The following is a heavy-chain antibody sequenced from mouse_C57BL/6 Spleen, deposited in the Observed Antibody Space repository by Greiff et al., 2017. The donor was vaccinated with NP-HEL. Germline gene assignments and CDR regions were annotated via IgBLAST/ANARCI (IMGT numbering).Heavy chain of an antibody. CDR2: IDPNSGGT. CDR1: GYTFPSYW. Sequence: QVQLQQPGAELVKPGASVKLSCKASGYTFPSYWMHWVQQRPGRGLEWIGRIDPNSGGTKYNEKFKSKATLTVDNPSSTAYMQLSSLTSEDSAVDYCARGYYGSSPWFAYWGQGTLVTVSA. V-gene: IGHV1-72*01. CDR3: ARGYYGSSPWFAY. D-gene: IGHD1-1*01. J-gene: IGHJ3*01.